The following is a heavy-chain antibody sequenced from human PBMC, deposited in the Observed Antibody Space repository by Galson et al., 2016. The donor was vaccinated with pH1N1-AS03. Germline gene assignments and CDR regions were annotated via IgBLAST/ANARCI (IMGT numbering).Heavy chain of an antibody. V-gene: IGHV1-69*06. CDR2: IIGIFGTT. CDR3: ARGGGYHLTHPLDV. Sequence: SVKVSCKASGGIFNSNAITWVRQAPGQGLEWMGGIIGIFGTTNYAQKFQGRVTITADKSASIVYMELSSLTSEDPAVYYCARGGGYHLTHPLDVWGQGTTVTVSS. J-gene: IGHJ6*02. CDR1: GGIFNSNA. D-gene: IGHD2-2*01.